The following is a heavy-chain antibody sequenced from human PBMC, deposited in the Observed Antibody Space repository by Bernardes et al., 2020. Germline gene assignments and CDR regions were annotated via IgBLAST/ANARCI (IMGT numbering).Heavy chain of an antibody. V-gene: IGHV4-34*01. D-gene: IGHD3-3*01. CDR3: ARGIKRYYDFWSGYYTDWFDP. Sequence: TLSASCAVYVGSFSGYYWSWIRQPPGKGLEWIGEINHSGSTNYNPSLKSRVTISVDTSKNQFSLKLSSVTAADTAVYYCARGIKRYYDFWSGYYTDWFDPWGQGTLVTVSS. CDR1: VGSFSGYY. CDR2: INHSGST. J-gene: IGHJ5*02.